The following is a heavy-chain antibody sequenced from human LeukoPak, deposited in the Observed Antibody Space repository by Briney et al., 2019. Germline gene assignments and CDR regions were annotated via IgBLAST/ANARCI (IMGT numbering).Heavy chain of an antibody. Sequence: GGSLRLSCAASGSTFDDYAMHWVRQAPGKGLEWVSGISWNSGSIGYADSVKGRFTISRDNAKNSLYPQMNSLRAEDTALYYCAKGGRNGGPDYWGQGTLVTVSS. D-gene: IGHD3-16*01. CDR2: ISWNSGSI. J-gene: IGHJ4*02. CDR3: AKGGRNGGPDY. V-gene: IGHV3-9*01. CDR1: GSTFDDYA.